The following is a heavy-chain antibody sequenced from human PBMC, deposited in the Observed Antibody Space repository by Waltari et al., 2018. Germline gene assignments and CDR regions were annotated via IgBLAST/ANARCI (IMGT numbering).Heavy chain of an antibody. CDR3: ARCIVVVPAAREGAAFDI. CDR2: SSPIRGIA. V-gene: IGHV1-69*04. CDR1: GGTFSSYA. D-gene: IGHD2-2*01. J-gene: IGHJ3*02. Sequence: QVQLVQSGAEVKKPGSSVKVSCKASGGTFSSYAISWVRQAPGQGLGWMGRSSPIRGIANYAQKFQGRVTITADKSTGTAYMELSSLRSEDTAVYYCARCIVVVPAAREGAAFDIWGQGTMVTVSS.